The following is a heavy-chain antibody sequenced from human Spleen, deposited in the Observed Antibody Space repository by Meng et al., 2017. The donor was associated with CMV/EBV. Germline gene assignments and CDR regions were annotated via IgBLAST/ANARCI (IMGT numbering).Heavy chain of an antibody. CDR1: GYTFTSYG. CDR3: ARAGVYDSSGYYFV. V-gene: IGHV1-18*01. CDR2: ISAYNGNA. D-gene: IGHD3-22*01. Sequence: ASVKVSCKASGYTFTSYGISWVRQAPGQGLEWMGWISAYNGNANYAQKLQGRVTMTTDTSTSTAYMELRSLRSNDTAVYYCARAGVYDSSGYYFVWGQGTLVTVSS. J-gene: IGHJ4*02.